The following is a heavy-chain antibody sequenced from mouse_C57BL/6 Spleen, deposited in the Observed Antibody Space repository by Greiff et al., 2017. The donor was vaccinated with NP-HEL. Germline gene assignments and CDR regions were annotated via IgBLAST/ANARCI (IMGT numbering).Heavy chain of an antibody. CDR2: IDPETGGT. CDR3: TRLGLGRGAY. D-gene: IGHD4-1*01. Sequence: QVQLQQSGAELVRPGASVTLSCKASGYTFTDYEMHWVKQTPVHGLEWIGAIDPETGGTAYNQKFKGKAILTADKSSSTAYMELRSLTSEESAVYYCTRLGLGRGAYWGQGTLVTVSA. J-gene: IGHJ3*01. CDR1: GYTFTDYE. V-gene: IGHV1-15*01.